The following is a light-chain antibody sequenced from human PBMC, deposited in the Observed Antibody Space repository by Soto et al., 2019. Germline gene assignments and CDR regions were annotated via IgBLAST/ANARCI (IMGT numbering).Light chain of an antibody. V-gene: IGKV3-20*01. Sequence: EIVLTQSPGTLSLSPGERATLSCRASQSVSSSYLAWYQQKPGQAPSLLIYGASSRATGIPDRFSGSGSGTDFTLTISRLEPEDFAVYYCQQYGSSPISFGQGTGLEIK. CDR3: QQYGSSPIS. J-gene: IGKJ5*01. CDR2: GAS. CDR1: QSVSSSY.